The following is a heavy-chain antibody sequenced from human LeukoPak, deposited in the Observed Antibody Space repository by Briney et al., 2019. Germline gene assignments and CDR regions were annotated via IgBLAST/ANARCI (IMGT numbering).Heavy chain of an antibody. CDR1: GFTFSSYS. Sequence: PGGSLRLSCAASGFTFSSYSMNWVRQAPGKGLEWVSSISHSGSISYADSVKGRFTIYRDNSKNTLYLEMSSLRAEDTAIYYCAKELTERWLIDAFDIWGQGTVVTVSS. CDR3: AKELTERWLIDAFDI. J-gene: IGHJ3*02. V-gene: IGHV3-23*01. CDR2: ISHSGSI. D-gene: IGHD6-19*01.